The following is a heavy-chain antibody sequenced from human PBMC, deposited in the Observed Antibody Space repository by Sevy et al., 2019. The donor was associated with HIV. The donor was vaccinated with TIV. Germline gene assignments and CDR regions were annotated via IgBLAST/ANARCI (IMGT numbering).Heavy chain of an antibody. CDR1: GFTFSSYA. D-gene: IGHD3-10*01. V-gene: IGHV3-23*01. J-gene: IGHJ5*02. Sequence: GGSLRLSCAASGFTFSSYAMSWVRQAPGKGLEWVSAISGSGGSTYYADSVKGRFTISRDNSKNTLYLQMNSLRAEDTAVYYCAKEGTTMVRGEHIKPDNWFDPWGQGTLVTVSS. CDR3: AKEGTTMVRGEHIKPDNWFDP. CDR2: ISGSGGST.